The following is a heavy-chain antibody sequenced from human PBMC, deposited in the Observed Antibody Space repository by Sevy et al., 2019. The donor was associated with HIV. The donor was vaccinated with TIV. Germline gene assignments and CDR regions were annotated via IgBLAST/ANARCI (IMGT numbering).Heavy chain of an antibody. D-gene: IGHD2-2*02. J-gene: IGHJ6*02. Sequence: GESLKISCAASGFTFSSYSMNWVRQAPGKGLEWVSSISSSSYIYYADSVKGRFTISRDNAKNSLYLQMNSLRAEDTAVYYCARDMEKYQLLYLGYYYYYGMDVWGQGTTVTVSS. CDR3: ARDMEKYQLLYLGYYYYYGMDV. CDR2: ISSSSYI. V-gene: IGHV3-21*01. CDR1: GFTFSSYS.